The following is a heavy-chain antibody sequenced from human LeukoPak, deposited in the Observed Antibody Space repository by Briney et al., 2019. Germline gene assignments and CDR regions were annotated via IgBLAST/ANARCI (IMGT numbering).Heavy chain of an antibody. D-gene: IGHD3-22*01. J-gene: IGHJ6*03. CDR2: INPNSGGT. Sequence: ASVKVSCKASGYIFTGYYMHWVRQAPGQGLEWMGWINPNSGGTNYAQKFQGRVTMTRDTSISTAYMELSRLRSDDTAVYYCARDLGYYDSSGSDYYYYMDVWGKGTTVTVSS. V-gene: IGHV1-2*02. CDR1: GYIFTGYY. CDR3: ARDLGYYDSSGSDYYYYMDV.